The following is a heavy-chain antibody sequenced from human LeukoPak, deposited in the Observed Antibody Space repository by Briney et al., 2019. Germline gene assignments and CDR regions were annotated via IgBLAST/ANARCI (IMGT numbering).Heavy chain of an antibody. Sequence: SETLSLTCTVSGGSISGYYWSWIRQPPGKGLEWIGYIYYSGSTNYNPSLKSRVTISVDTSKNQFSLKLSSVTAADTAVYYCARRSHSGWYDYWGQGTLVTVSS. CDR3: ARRSHSGWYDY. CDR2: IYYSGST. D-gene: IGHD6-19*01. J-gene: IGHJ4*02. V-gene: IGHV4-59*01. CDR1: GGSISGYY.